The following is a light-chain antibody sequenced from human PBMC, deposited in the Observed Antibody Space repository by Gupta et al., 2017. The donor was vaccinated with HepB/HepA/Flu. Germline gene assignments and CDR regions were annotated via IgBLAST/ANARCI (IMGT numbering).Light chain of an antibody. V-gene: IGLV3-25*03. Sequence: ELTHPPPLSVSPGQTSRITCSGDVLTNQYAYLYQQKPGQAPVLIVYKDPERPPGTPERFSGSSSGATVTLTISGVQAEDEADYYCQSADSSGTFYVFGTGTKVSIL. CDR1: VLTNQY. CDR3: QSADSSGTFYV. J-gene: IGLJ1*01. CDR2: KDP.